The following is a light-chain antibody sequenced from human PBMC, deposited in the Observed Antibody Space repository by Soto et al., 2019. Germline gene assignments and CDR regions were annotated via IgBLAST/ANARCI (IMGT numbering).Light chain of an antibody. CDR3: SSYTSSNTLVV. CDR2: DVR. V-gene: IGLV2-14*01. CDR1: SSDVGAYNY. Sequence: QSALTQPASVSGSPGQSITISCTGTSSDVGAYNYVSWYQQHPGKAPKLMIYDVRNRPSGVSNRFSGSKSGNTASLTISGLRAEDEADYYCSSYTSSNTLVVFGGGTKLTV. J-gene: IGLJ2*01.